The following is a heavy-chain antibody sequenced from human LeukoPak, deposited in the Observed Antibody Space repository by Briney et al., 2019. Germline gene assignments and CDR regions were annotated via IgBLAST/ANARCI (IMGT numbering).Heavy chain of an antibody. J-gene: IGHJ4*02. V-gene: IGHV3-74*01. CDR1: GFTFSSYW. D-gene: IGHD2-2*01. Sequence: GGSLRLSCAASGFTFSSYWMHWVRQAPGKGLVWVSRIKTDGTSTSYADSVKGRFTISRDNAKSTLYLQMNSLRAEDTAVYYCARDLGYCSGTSCSGLDYWGQGTLVSVSS. CDR3: ARDLGYCSGTSCSGLDY. CDR2: IKTDGTST.